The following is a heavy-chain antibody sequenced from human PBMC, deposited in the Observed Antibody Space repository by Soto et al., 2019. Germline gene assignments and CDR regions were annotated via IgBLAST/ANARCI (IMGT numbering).Heavy chain of an antibody. Sequence: SETLSLTCTVSGGSIISSSYYWGWIRQPPGKGLEWIGSIYYSGSTYYNPSLKSRVTISVDTSKNQFSLKLSSVTAADTAVYYRARAEGIAVAGSRVNWFDPWGQGTLVTVSS. CDR1: GGSIISSSYY. CDR3: ARAEGIAVAGSRVNWFDP. J-gene: IGHJ5*02. V-gene: IGHV4-39*01. D-gene: IGHD6-19*01. CDR2: IYYSGST.